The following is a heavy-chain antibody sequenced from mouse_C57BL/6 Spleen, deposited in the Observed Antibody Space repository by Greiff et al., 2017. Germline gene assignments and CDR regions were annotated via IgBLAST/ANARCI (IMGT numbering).Heavy chain of an antibody. Sequence: VQLQQSGPELVKPGASVKISCKASGYAFSSSWMNWVKQRPGKGLEWIGRIYPGDGDTNYNGKFKGKATLTADKSSSTAYMQLSSLTSEDSAVYFCARAGGNQLFDYWGQGTTLTVSS. CDR1: GYAFSSSW. CDR2: IYPGDGDT. J-gene: IGHJ2*01. D-gene: IGHD2-1*01. V-gene: IGHV1-82*01. CDR3: ARAGGNQLFDY.